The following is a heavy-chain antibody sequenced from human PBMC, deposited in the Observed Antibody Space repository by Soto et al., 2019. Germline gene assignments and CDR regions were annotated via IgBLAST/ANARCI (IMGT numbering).Heavy chain of an antibody. Sequence: PSETLSLTCTVSGGSISSGGYYWSWIRQHPGKGLEWIGYIYYSGSTYYNPSLKSRVTISVDTSKNQFSLKLSSVTAADTAVYYCAREADYTAFYYFDYWGQGTLVTVSS. V-gene: IGHV4-31*03. D-gene: IGHD4-4*01. J-gene: IGHJ4*02. CDR3: AREADYTAFYYFDY. CDR2: IYYSGST. CDR1: GGSISSGGYY.